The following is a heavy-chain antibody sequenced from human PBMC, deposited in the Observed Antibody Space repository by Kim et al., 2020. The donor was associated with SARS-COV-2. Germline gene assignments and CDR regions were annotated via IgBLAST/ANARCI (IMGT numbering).Heavy chain of an antibody. Sequence: NSTYTVYADSVMGRFTISRDNAKNSLYLQMNSLRPEDTAVYYCASYIMDVWGQGTAVTVSS. CDR2: NSTYT. V-gene: IGHV3-11*03. D-gene: IGHD4-4*01. J-gene: IGHJ6*02. CDR3: ASYIMDV.